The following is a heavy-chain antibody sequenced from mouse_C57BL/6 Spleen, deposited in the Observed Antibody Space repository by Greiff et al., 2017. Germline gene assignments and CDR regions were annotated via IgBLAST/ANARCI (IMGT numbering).Heavy chain of an antibody. CDR3: ARSVYYGSRGGYFDY. CDR2: IYPGSGST. D-gene: IGHD1-1*01. CDR1: GYTFTSYW. J-gene: IGHJ2*01. Sequence: VQLQQPGAELVKPGASVKMSCKASGYTFTSYWITWVKQRPGQGLEWIGDIYPGSGSTNYNEKFKSKATLTVDTSSSTAYMQLSSLTSEDSAVYYCARSVYYGSRGGYFDYWGQGTTLTVSS. V-gene: IGHV1-55*01.